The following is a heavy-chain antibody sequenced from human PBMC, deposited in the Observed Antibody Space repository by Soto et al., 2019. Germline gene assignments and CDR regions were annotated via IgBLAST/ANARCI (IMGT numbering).Heavy chain of an antibody. CDR3: AGPNVVPAAYYYYGMDV. CDR1: GFTFSHYY. D-gene: IGHD2-2*01. V-gene: IGHV3-11*01. J-gene: IGHJ6*02. Sequence: KAGGSLRLSCAASGFTFSHYYMSWIRQAPGKGLEWVSYISSSGSTIYYADSVKGRFTISRDNAKNSLYLQMNSLRAEDTAVYYCAGPNVVPAAYYYYGMDVWGQGTTVTVSS. CDR2: ISSSGSTI.